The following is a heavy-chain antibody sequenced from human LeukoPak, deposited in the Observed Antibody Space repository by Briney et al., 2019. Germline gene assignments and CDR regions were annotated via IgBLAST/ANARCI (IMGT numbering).Heavy chain of an antibody. Sequence: ASVKVSCKASGYTFTSYGISWVRQAPGQGLEWMGWISAYNGNTNYAQKLQGRVTMTTDTSTSTAYMELRSLRSDDTAVYYCARVSGIVGATTPDYWGQGTLVTVSS. J-gene: IGHJ4*02. D-gene: IGHD1-26*01. V-gene: IGHV1-18*01. CDR2: ISAYNGNT. CDR3: ARVSGIVGATTPDY. CDR1: GYTFTSYG.